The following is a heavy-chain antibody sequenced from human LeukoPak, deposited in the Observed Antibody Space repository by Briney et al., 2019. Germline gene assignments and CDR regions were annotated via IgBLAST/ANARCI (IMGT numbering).Heavy chain of an antibody. CDR2: ISAYNGNT. CDR1: GYTFTSYG. D-gene: IGHD4-23*01. Sequence: ASVKVSCKASGYTFTSYGISWVRQAPEQGIEWMGWISAYNGNTNYAQKLQGRVTMTTDTSTSTAYMELRSLRSDDTAVYYCARDLTRFNFGGNPPGYWGQGTLVTVSS. J-gene: IGHJ4*02. V-gene: IGHV1-18*01. CDR3: ARDLTRFNFGGNPPGY.